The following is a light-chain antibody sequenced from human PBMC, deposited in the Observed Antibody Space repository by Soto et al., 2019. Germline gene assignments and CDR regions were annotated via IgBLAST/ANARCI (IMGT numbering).Light chain of an antibody. V-gene: IGLV2-14*03. CDR1: SSDVGGHTY. J-gene: IGLJ1*01. Sequence: QSVLTQPASVSGSPGQSITISCTGNSSDVGGHTYVSWYQQHPGKAPKLIIFAVSNRPSGISNRFSGSKSGNTASLTISGLQAEDEADYYCCSYRTGSLYVFGFGTKLTVL. CDR3: CSYRTGSLYV. CDR2: AVS.